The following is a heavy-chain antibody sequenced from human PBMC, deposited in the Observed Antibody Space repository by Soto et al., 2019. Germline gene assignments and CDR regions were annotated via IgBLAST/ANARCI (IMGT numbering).Heavy chain of an antibody. D-gene: IGHD3-22*01. CDR3: ARRYYYDSSGYYYFDY. CDR1: GGSISSYY. Sequence: SETLSLTCTVSGGSISSYYWSWIRQPPGKGLEWIGYIYYSGSTNYNPSLKSRVTISVDTSKNQFSLKLSSVTAADTAVYYCARRYYYDSSGYYYFDYWGQGTLVTVSS. V-gene: IGHV4-59*08. J-gene: IGHJ4*02. CDR2: IYYSGST.